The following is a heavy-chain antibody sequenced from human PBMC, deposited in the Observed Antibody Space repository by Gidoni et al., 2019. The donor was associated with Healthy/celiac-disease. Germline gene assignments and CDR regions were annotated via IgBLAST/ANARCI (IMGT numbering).Heavy chain of an antibody. D-gene: IGHD3-22*01. Sequence: QVQLVESGGGVVQPGGSLRLSCAASGFTFSSYGMHWVRQAPGKGLEWVAFIRYDGSNKYYADSVKGRFTISRDNSKNTLYLQMNSLRAEDTAVDYCAKPPDYYDSSGYSTFDYWGQGTLVTVSS. J-gene: IGHJ4*02. CDR3: AKPPDYYDSSGYSTFDY. V-gene: IGHV3-30*02. CDR1: GFTFSSYG. CDR2: IRYDGSNK.